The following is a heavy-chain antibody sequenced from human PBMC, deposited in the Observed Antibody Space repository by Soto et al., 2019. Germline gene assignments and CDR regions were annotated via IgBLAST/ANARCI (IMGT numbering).Heavy chain of an antibody. V-gene: IGHV3-23*01. CDR1: GFTFSSYA. Sequence: PGGSLRLSCAASGFTFSSYAMSWVRQAPGKGLEWVSAISGSGGSTYYADSVKGRFTISRDNSKNTLYLQMNSLRAEDTAVYYCAEPRYSSGWSYVGYYYGMDVWGQGTTVTVSS. J-gene: IGHJ6*02. D-gene: IGHD6-19*01. CDR3: AEPRYSSGWSYVGYYYGMDV. CDR2: ISGSGGST.